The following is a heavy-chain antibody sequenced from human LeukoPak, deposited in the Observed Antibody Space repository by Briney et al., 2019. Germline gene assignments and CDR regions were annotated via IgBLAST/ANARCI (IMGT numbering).Heavy chain of an antibody. CDR2: ISGSGGST. D-gene: IGHD3-22*01. Sequence: QAGGSLRLSCAASGFTFSSYAMSWVRQAPGKGLEWVSAISGSGGSTHYADSVKSRFTISRDNSKNTLYLQMNSLRAEDTAVYYCAKYGEPMIVVVTDAFDIWGQGTMVTVSS. CDR3: AKYGEPMIVVVTDAFDI. CDR1: GFTFSSYA. J-gene: IGHJ3*02. V-gene: IGHV3-23*01.